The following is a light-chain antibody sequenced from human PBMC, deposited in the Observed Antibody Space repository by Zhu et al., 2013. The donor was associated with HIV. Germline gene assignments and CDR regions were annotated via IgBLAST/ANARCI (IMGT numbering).Light chain of an antibody. J-gene: IGKJ1*01. CDR2: AAS. V-gene: IGKV1-17*03. CDR3: HQHKAFPRT. Sequence: DIQLTQSPSSVSASVGDRVTITCRASQGIGFYLSWFQQKPGKVPTRLIFAASTLQRGVPSRFSGRGSGSEFTLTINNLQAEDFATYFCHQHKAFPRTFGQGT. CDR1: QGIGFY.